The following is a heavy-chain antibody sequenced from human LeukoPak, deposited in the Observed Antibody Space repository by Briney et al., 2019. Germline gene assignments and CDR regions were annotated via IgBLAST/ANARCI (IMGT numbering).Heavy chain of an antibody. J-gene: IGHJ6*02. CDR2: IYYSGST. D-gene: IGHD1-1*01. CDR3: ASKNPFTERTYGMDV. CDR1: GGSISSSSYY. V-gene: IGHV4-39*01. Sequence: SETLSLTCTASGGSISSSSYYWGWIRQPPGKGLEWIGSIYYSGSTYYNPSLKSRVTISVDTSKNQFSLKLSSVTAADTAVYYCASKNPFTERTYGMDVWGQGTTVTVSS.